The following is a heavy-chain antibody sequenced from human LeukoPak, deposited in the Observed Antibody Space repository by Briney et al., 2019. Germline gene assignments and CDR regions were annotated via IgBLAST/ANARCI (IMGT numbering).Heavy chain of an antibody. CDR2: IYYTGST. D-gene: IGHD4-23*01. Sequence: SETLSLTCTVSGGSINRSTYYWGWIRQPPGTGLEWIGSIYYTGSTYYNPALKSRVTLSVDTSKNQISLKLSSVTAADTAVYYCARSGNFYWYFDLWGRGTLVTVSS. J-gene: IGHJ2*01. V-gene: IGHV4-39*07. CDR3: ARSGNFYWYFDL. CDR1: GGSINRSTYY.